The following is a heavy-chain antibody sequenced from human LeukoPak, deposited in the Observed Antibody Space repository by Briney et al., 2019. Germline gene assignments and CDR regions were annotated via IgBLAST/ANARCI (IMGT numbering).Heavy chain of an antibody. D-gene: IGHD1-26*01. CDR1: GFTFSTFA. Sequence: GGSLRLSCAASGFTFSTFAIHWVRQAPGKGLEWVAFISHSGSAKYYADSVKGRFTISRDSSKNTVYLQMNNLRAEDTSLYYCARDQSGTYCVDYWGQGTLVTVSS. V-gene: IGHV3-30*04. CDR2: ISHSGSAK. CDR3: ARDQSGTYCVDY. J-gene: IGHJ4*02.